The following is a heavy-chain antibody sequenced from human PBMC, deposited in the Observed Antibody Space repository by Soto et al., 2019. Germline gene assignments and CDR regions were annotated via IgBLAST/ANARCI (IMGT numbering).Heavy chain of an antibody. CDR3: ARWQDIVVVVAAAPLDAFDI. V-gene: IGHV4-34*01. J-gene: IGHJ3*02. CDR1: GGSFSGYY. CDR2: INHSGST. Sequence: SETLSLTCAVYGGSFSGYYWSWIRQPPGRGLEWIGEINHSGSTNYNPSLKSRVTISVDTSKNQFSLKLSSVTAADTAVYYCARWQDIVVVVAAAPLDAFDIWGQGTMVTGSS. D-gene: IGHD2-15*01.